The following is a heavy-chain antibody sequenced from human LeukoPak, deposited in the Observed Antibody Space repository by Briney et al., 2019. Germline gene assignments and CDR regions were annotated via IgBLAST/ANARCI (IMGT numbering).Heavy chain of an antibody. CDR1: GFTFSSYA. V-gene: IGHV3-7*01. D-gene: IGHD3-9*01. J-gene: IGHJ1*01. CDR2: IKQDGSEK. Sequence: GGSLGLSCAASGFTFSSYAMSWVRQAPGKGLEWVANIKQDGSEKYYVDSVKGRFTISRDNAKNSLYLQMNSLRAEDTAVYYCARDILTGYSRARGVQHWGQGTLVTVSS. CDR3: ARDILTGYSRARGVQH.